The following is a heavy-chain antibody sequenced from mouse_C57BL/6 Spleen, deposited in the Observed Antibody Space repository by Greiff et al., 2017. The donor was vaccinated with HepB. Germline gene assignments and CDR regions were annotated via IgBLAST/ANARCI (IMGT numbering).Heavy chain of an antibody. V-gene: IGHV1-4*01. D-gene: IGHD4-1*01. Sequence: VQLQQSGAELARPGASVKMSCKASGYTFTSYTMHWVKQRPGQGLEWIGYINPSSGYTKYNQKFKDKATLTADKSSSTAYMQLSSLTSDDSAVYYCARANWDWYFDVWGTGTTVTVSS. CDR1: GYTFTSYT. CDR2: INPSSGYT. J-gene: IGHJ1*03. CDR3: ARANWDWYFDV.